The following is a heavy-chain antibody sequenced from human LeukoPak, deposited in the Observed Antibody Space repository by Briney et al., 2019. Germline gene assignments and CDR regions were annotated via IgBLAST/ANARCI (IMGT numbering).Heavy chain of an antibody. Sequence: SETLSLTCAVYGGSFSGYYWSWIRQPPGKGLEWIGEINHSGSTNYNPSLKSRVTISVDTSKNQFSLKLSSVTAADTAVYYCARDPSLGYYFDYWGQGTLVTVSS. CDR3: ARDPSLGYYFDY. CDR1: GGSFSGYY. CDR2: INHSGST. D-gene: IGHD2-15*01. V-gene: IGHV4-34*01. J-gene: IGHJ4*02.